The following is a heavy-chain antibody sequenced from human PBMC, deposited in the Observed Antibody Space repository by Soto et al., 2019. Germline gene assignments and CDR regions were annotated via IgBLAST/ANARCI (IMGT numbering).Heavy chain of an antibody. D-gene: IGHD6-13*01. CDR2: ISAYNGNT. Sequence: GASVKVSCKASGYTFTSYGISWVRQAPGQGLEWMGWISAYNGNTNYAQKLQGRVTMTTDTSTSTAYMELRSLRSDDTAVYYCARAYSSSWYVDLIGWFDPWGQGTLVTVSS. CDR3: ARAYSSSWYVDLIGWFDP. V-gene: IGHV1-18*01. J-gene: IGHJ5*02. CDR1: GYTFTSYG.